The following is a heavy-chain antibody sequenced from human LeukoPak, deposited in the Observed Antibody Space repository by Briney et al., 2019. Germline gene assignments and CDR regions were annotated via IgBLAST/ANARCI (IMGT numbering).Heavy chain of an antibody. CDR3: ARDGGSYYYGSGSYYNPVY. CDR2: ISYDGSNK. J-gene: IGHJ4*02. Sequence: GGSLRLSCAASGFTFSSYAMSWVRQAPGKGLEWVAVISYDGSNKYYADSVKGRFTISRDNSKNTLYLQMNSLRAEDTAVYYCARDGGSYYYGSGSYYNPVYWGQGTLVTVSS. CDR1: GFTFSSYA. D-gene: IGHD3-10*01. V-gene: IGHV3-30-3*01.